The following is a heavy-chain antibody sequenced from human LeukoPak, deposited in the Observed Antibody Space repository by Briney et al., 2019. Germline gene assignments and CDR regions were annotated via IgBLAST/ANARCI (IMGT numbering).Heavy chain of an antibody. D-gene: IGHD6-6*01. J-gene: IGHJ4*02. V-gene: IGHV4-59*01. CDR2: IYYSGST. CDR3: AREGGIAARPFDY. Sequence: SETLSLTCTASGGSISSYYWSWIRQPPGKGLEWIGYIYYSGSTNYNPSLKSRVTISVDTSKNQFSLKLSSVTAADTAVCYCAREGGIAARPFDYWGQGTLVTVSS. CDR1: GGSISSYY.